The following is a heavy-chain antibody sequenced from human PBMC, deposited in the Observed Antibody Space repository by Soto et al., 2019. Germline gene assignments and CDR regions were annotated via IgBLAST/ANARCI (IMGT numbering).Heavy chain of an antibody. CDR3: ARDYISMATVTTGHFDP. V-gene: IGHV3-30*03. CDR1: VFTFSSYG. J-gene: IGHJ5*02. D-gene: IGHD4-4*01. CDR2: ISYDGSNK. Sequence: GGSLRLSCASSVFTFSSYGMQWVRQAPGKGLEWVAVISYDGSNKYYADSVKGRFTISRDNSKNTLYLQMNSLRAEDTAVYYCARDYISMATVTTGHFDPWGQGTLVTVSS.